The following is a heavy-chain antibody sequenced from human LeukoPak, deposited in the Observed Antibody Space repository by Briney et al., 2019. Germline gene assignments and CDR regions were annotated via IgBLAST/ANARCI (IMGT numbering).Heavy chain of an antibody. CDR2: IYSGGTT. J-gene: IGHJ4*02. CDR1: GFTVSSNY. CDR3: ARDQYSYAHAAH. V-gene: IGHV3-66*01. D-gene: IGHD5-18*01. Sequence: TGGSLRLSCAASGFTVSSNYMSWVRQAPGKGLERVSVIYSGGTTYYADSVKGRFTISRDNSKNTLHLQMNSLRAEDTAVCYCARDQYSYAHAAHWGQGTLVTVSS.